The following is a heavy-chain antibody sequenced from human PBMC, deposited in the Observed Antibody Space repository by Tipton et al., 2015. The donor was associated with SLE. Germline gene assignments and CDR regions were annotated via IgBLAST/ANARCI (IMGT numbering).Heavy chain of an antibody. J-gene: IGHJ4*02. D-gene: IGHD4-17*01. CDR2: IYTSGST. V-gene: IGHV4-4*08. Sequence: LRLSCTVSGGSISSYYWSWIRQPPGKGLEWIGYIYTSGSTNYNPSLKSRVTISVDTSKNQFSLKLSSVTAADTAVYYCASWNGDYVNYWGQGTLVTVSS. CDR3: ASWNGDYVNY. CDR1: GGSISSYY.